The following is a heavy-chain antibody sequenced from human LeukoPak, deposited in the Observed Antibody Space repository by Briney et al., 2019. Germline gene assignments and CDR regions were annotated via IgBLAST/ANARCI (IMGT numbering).Heavy chain of an antibody. CDR3: VRDSYFYGSGSLDY. V-gene: IGHV3-21*06. D-gene: IGHD3-10*01. CDR1: GFTLSTYA. J-gene: IGHJ4*02. CDR2: ISGGANDI. Sequence: GGSLRLSCAASGFTLSTYAMSWVRQTPGKRLEWVSSISGGANDINYADSVQGRFTISRDNTRNSVYLQMNSLRAEDSGVYYCVRDSYFYGSGSLDYWGQGILVTVSS.